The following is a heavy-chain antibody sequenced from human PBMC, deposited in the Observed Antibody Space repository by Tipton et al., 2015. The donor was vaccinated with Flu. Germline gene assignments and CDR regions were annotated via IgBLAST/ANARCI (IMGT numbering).Heavy chain of an antibody. CDR1: GFTFSSYG. V-gene: IGHV3-33*03. J-gene: IGHJ4*02. Sequence: SLRLSCAASGFTFSSYGMHWVRQAPGKGLEWVAVIWYDRSNKYYADSVKGRFTISRDNSKNMVYLQMNALRAEDTAVYYCAKASTWFGELLFPWGQGTPVTVSS. CDR3: AKASTWFGELLFP. CDR2: IWYDRSNK. D-gene: IGHD3-10*01.